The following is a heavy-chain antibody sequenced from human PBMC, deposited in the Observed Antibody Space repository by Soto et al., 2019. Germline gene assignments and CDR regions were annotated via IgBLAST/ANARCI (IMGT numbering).Heavy chain of an antibody. V-gene: IGHV2-5*02. CDR2: IYWDDDK. D-gene: IGHD1-26*01. Sequence: QITLNESGPPLVKPTQTLTLTCTFSGFSLGTYGVGVGWIRQPPGKALEWLALIYWDDDKRYSPSLKSRLTITENPSKRQVFLTLTNMDPVDTATYNCAHRGGGIADWYFDLWGRGTPVIVSS. J-gene: IGHJ2*01. CDR1: GFSLGTYGVG. CDR3: AHRGGGIADWYFDL.